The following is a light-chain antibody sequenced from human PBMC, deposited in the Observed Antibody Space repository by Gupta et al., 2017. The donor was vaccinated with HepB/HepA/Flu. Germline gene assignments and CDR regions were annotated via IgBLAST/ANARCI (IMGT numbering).Light chain of an antibody. CDR2: EVN. Sequence: QSALTPPPSVSGSPGQSITISCTGSKGVIGTYNLVYWYQQHPAKAPKLIIFEVNERASGVSNRFSGSKSGDTASLTISELQDEDDDDYYCCSSTGSNSVVFGGGTKLTVL. V-gene: IGLV2-23*02. CDR3: CSSTGSNSVV. CDR1: KGVIGTYNL. J-gene: IGLJ2*01.